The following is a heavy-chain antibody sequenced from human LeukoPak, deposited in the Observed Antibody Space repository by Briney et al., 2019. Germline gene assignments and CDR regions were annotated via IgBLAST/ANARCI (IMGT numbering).Heavy chain of an antibody. CDR1: GFSYSTYG. V-gene: IGHV3-30*02. D-gene: IGHD3-22*01. CDR2: IRFDGREQ. Sequence: HAGGSLRLSCAASGFSYSTYGMYWVRQAPGKGLEWVAFIRFDGREQDYARSVKGRFTISRDNSKNTLYLQMNSLRAEDTAVYYCAKDPYQTPYDSSGYSDYWGQGTLVTVSS. CDR3: AKDPYQTPYDSSGYSDY. J-gene: IGHJ4*02.